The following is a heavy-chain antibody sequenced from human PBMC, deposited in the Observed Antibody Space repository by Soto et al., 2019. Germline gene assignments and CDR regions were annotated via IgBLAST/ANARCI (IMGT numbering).Heavy chain of an antibody. J-gene: IGHJ4*02. D-gene: IGHD4-4*01. CDR1: GCSISDYY. CDR2: FSYSEAT. Sequence: SETLSLTCTVSGCSISDYYWSWVRQPPGKGLEWIGYFSYSEATNNPPSLKRRATTSGNTTKTQFPQNRSSVTAADTAVYYWARHFSNAYSSLRFWGQGTLVTVSS. V-gene: IGHV4-59*08. CDR3: ARHFSNAYSSLRF.